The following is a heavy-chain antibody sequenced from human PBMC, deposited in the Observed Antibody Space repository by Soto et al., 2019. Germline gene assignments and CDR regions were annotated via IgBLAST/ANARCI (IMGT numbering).Heavy chain of an antibody. CDR2: IYSSGTT. CDR3: ARMGFPLGEFSRNWFDP. V-gene: IGHV4-30-4*01. J-gene: IGHJ5*02. CDR1: GGSITSGDYY. Sequence: QVQLQESGPGLVRPSETLSLTCTISGGSITSGDYYWTWIRQVPGKGLEGIAHIYSSGTTHYTPSLRLRATISLSTSNNPFSLEVKSAPAAATAVYSCARMGFPLGEFSRNWFDPWGQGSLVTVSS. D-gene: IGHD3-16*02.